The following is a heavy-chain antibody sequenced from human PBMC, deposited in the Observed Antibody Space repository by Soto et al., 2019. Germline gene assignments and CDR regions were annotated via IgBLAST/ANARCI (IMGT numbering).Heavy chain of an antibody. CDR2: INHSGST. V-gene: IGHV4-34*01. J-gene: IGHJ6*02. D-gene: IGHD3-3*01. CDR3: ARRLITIFGVVLTYGMDV. Sequence: SETLSHTCAVYGGSFICYYGSWIRQPPGKGLEWIGEINHSGSTNYNPSLKSRVTISVDTSKNQFSLKLSSVTAADTAVYYCARRLITIFGVVLTYGMDVWGQGTTVTAP. CDR1: GGSFICYY.